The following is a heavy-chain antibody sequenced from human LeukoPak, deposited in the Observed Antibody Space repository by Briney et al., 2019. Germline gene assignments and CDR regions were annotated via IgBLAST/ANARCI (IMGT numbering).Heavy chain of an antibody. J-gene: IGHJ5*02. Sequence: PSETLSLTCAVYGGSFSGYYWSWIRQPPGKGLEWIGEINHSGSTNYNPSLKSRVTISVDTSKNQFSLKLSSVTAVDTAVYYCARAYFDWSRRYNWFDPWGQGTLVTVSS. CDR1: GGSFSGYY. V-gene: IGHV4-34*01. CDR3: ARAYFDWSRRYNWFDP. D-gene: IGHD3-9*01. CDR2: INHSGST.